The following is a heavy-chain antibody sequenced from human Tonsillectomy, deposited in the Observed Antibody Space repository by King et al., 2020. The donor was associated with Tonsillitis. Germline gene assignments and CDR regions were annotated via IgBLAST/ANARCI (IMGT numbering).Heavy chain of an antibody. D-gene: IGHD4-23*01. CDR1: GFNFDEYT. CDR2: ITLNSGHI. Sequence: VQLVESGGGLVQPGRSLRLSCEASGFNFDEYTMHWVRQSPGKGLEWVSGITLNSGHIDYADSVKGRFTISRDNAKNSLYLQMNGLRPEDTALYYCVKDYRGSDDAFDIWGQGTMVTVSS. J-gene: IGHJ3*02. CDR3: VKDYRGSDDAFDI. V-gene: IGHV3-9*01.